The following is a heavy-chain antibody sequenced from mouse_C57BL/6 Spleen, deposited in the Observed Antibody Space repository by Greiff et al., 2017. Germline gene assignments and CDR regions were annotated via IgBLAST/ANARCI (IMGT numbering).Heavy chain of an antibody. J-gene: IGHJ2*01. Sequence: VQLQQSGPELVKPGASVKMSCKASGYTFTDYNMHWVKQSHGKSLEWIGYINPNNGGTSYNQKFKGKATLTVNKSSSTAYMELRSLTSEDSAVYYCARSYYGSSYGDYWGQGTTLTVSS. CDR1: GYTFTDYN. D-gene: IGHD1-1*01. V-gene: IGHV1-22*01. CDR3: ARSYYGSSYGDY. CDR2: INPNNGGT.